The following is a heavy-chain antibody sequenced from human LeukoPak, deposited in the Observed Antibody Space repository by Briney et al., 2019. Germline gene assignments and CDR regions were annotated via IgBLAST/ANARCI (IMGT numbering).Heavy chain of an antibody. V-gene: IGHV1-18*01. CDR2: ISAYNGNT. J-gene: IGHJ6*03. Sequence: GASVKVSCKASGYTFTSYGISWVRQAPGQGLEWMGWISAYNGNTNYAQKLLGRVTMTTDTSTSTAYMELRSLRSDDTAVYYCARGVSAVAGNYYYYYMDVWGKGTTVTVSS. D-gene: IGHD6-19*01. CDR1: GYTFTSYG. CDR3: ARGVSAVAGNYYYYYMDV.